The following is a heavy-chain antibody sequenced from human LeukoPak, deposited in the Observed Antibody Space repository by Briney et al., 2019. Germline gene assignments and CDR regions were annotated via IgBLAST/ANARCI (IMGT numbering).Heavy chain of an antibody. D-gene: IGHD3-10*01. CDR1: GFTVSSNY. Sequence: GGSLRLSCAASGFTVSSNYMSWVRQAPGTGLEYVSVLYHDGGTYSADSVKGRFTISRDNSKNTLYLQMNSLRVEDTAMYYCVHGWASYGSGSSEFFDYWGQGSLVTVSS. CDR3: VHGWASYGSGSSEFFDY. CDR2: LYHDGGT. J-gene: IGHJ4*02. V-gene: IGHV3-53*01.